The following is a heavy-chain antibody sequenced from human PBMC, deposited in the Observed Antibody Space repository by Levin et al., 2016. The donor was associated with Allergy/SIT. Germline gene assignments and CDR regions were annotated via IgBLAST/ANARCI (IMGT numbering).Heavy chain of an antibody. CDR1: GFTFGDYD. J-gene: IGHJ3*02. Sequence: GESLKISCLASGFTFGDYDVNWFRQAPGKGLEWVAFIRAKAYGGTTLYAASVKGRFTISRDDSKSIAYLQMNSLKTEDTAVYYCSPAYDYGSSGPSFETWGQGTMVTVSS. CDR3: SPAYDYGSSGPSFET. CDR2: IRAKAYGGTT. D-gene: IGHD3-22*01. V-gene: IGHV3-49*03.